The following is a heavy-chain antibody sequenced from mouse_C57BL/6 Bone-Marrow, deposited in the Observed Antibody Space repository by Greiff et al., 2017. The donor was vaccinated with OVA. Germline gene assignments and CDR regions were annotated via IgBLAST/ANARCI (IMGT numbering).Heavy chain of an antibody. CDR2: ISNGGGST. CDR1: GFTFSDFY. V-gene: IGHV5-12*01. CDR3: ARLDAMDY. J-gene: IGHJ4*01. Sequence: EVQVVEPGGGLVQPGGSLKLSCAASGFTFSDFYMYWIRQTPEKRLEWVAYISNGGGSTYYPDTVKGRFTISRDNAKNTLYLQMSRLKSEDTAMYYCARLDAMDYWGQGTSVTVSS.